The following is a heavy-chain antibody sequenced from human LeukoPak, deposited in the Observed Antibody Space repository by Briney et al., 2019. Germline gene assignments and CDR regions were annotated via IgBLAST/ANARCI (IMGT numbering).Heavy chain of an antibody. CDR2: IFPSGDEI. CDR3: ATYRQALLPFES. D-gene: IGHD5-18*01. J-gene: IGHJ4*02. V-gene: IGHV3-23*01. Sequence: GGSLRLSCAASGFTFSTFAMIWVRQPPGKGLEWVSSIFPSGDEIHYADSVRGRFTISRDNSKSTLSLQMNRLRAEDTAMYYCATYRQALLPFESWGQGTLVTVSS. CDR1: GFTFSTFA.